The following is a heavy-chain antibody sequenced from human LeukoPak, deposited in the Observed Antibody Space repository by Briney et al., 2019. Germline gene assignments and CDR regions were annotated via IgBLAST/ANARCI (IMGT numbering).Heavy chain of an antibody. J-gene: IGHJ4*02. Sequence: SETLSLTCTVSGGSISSSSYYWGWIRQPPRKGLEWIGSIYYSGSTYYNPSLKSRVTISVDTSKNQFSLKLNSVTAADTAVYYCARVYYYDSSDYYDTSCFDYWGQGTLVTVSS. D-gene: IGHD3-22*01. CDR3: ARVYYYDSSDYYDTSCFDY. CDR1: GGSISSSSYY. CDR2: IYYSGST. V-gene: IGHV4-39*07.